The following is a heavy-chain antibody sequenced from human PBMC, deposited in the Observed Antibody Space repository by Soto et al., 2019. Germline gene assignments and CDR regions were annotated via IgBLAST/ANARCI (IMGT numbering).Heavy chain of an antibody. CDR1: GFTFSSYA. CDR3: AKEKRHYGDYDWYFDL. Sequence: EVQLLESGGGLVQPGGSLRLSCAASGFTFSSYAMSWVRQAPGKGLEWVSAISGSGGSTYYADSVKGRFTISRDNSKNTLYLQMNSLRAEDTAVYYCAKEKRHYGDYDWYFDLWGRGTLVTVSS. V-gene: IGHV3-23*01. CDR2: ISGSGGST. J-gene: IGHJ2*01. D-gene: IGHD4-17*01.